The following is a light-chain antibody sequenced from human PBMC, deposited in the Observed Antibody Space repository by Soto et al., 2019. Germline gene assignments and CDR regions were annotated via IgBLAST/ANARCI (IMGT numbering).Light chain of an antibody. CDR2: EVT. Sequence: QSALTQPASVSGSPGQSITISCTGTSGDIGSYNRVSWYQQHPGKAPKLIIYEVTDRPSGVSNRFSASKSGNTASLTISGLEAEDEAFYYCSSYRKTTFPHVVFGGGTKLTVL. J-gene: IGLJ2*01. CDR1: SGDIGSYNR. V-gene: IGLV2-14*01. CDR3: SSYRKTTFPHVV.